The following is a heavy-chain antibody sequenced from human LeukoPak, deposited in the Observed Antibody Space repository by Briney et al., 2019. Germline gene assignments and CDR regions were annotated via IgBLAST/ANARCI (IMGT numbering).Heavy chain of an antibody. CDR2: ISYDGSNK. V-gene: IGHV3-30*03. CDR1: GFTFSSYG. J-gene: IGHJ4*02. CDR3: APTGGYSGYDYGIDY. Sequence: PGWSLRLSCAASGFTFSSYGMHWVGQAPGKGLEWEAVISYDGSNKYYADSVKGRFTISRDNSKNTLYLQMNSLRAEDTAVYYCAPTGGYSGYDYGIDYWGQGTLVTVSS. D-gene: IGHD5-12*01.